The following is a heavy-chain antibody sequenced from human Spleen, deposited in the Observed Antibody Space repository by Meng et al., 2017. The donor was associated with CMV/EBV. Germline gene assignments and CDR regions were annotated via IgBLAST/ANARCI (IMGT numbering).Heavy chain of an antibody. CDR1: GFTFDNYA. CDR3: ARAGGIYDSPDV. V-gene: IGHV3-9*01. CDR2: ISWSSGDV. Sequence: SLKISCAASGFTFDNYAMHWVRQIPGKGLEWVSGISWSSGDVGYADSVKGRFTISRDNAKNSLYLQMNSLRPEDTALYYCARAGGIYDSPDVWGQGTTVTVSS. J-gene: IGHJ6*02. D-gene: IGHD3-3*01.